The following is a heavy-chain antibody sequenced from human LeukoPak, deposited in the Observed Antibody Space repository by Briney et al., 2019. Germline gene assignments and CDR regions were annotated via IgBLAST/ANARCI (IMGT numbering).Heavy chain of an antibody. D-gene: IGHD3-10*01. J-gene: IGHJ4*02. Sequence: GRALRLSCAASGFTFSTYGMQWVRQAPGKGLEWVALTWYDGNNKYYADSVKGRFTISKDNSKNTLYLQMNSLRAEDTAVYYCATDQMYYYGSRSYSPFNHWGQGTLVTVSS. V-gene: IGHV3-33*01. CDR2: TWYDGNNK. CDR3: ATDQMYYYGSRSYSPFNH. CDR1: GFTFSTYG.